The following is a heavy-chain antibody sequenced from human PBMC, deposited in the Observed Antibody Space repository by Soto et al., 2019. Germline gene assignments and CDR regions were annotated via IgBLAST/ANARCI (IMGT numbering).Heavy chain of an antibody. CDR1: GLNFGSFG. CDR2: ISGIGGST. D-gene: IGHD3-3*02. J-gene: IGHJ6*02. Sequence: GGPMRLSCAASGLNFGSFGVSWVRQDQGTGLEWVSAISGIGGSTYHADSLKGRFTISRDNSKNTLYLQMSSLRAEDTAVYYCVRRLAQQNYDYGMDVWGQGTTVTVTS. V-gene: IGHV3-23*01. CDR3: VRRLAQQNYDYGMDV.